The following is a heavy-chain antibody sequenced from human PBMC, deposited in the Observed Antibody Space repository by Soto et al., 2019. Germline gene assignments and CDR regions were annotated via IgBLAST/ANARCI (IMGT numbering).Heavy chain of an antibody. D-gene: IGHD3-10*01. CDR1: GVSFNNNG. Sequence: QVQLVQSGAEVKKPGSSVKVSCKTSGVSFNNNGIGWVRQAPVHGLEWMGGVSPPFRTSNYARKFQGRISITADSSTGTVNMELSRLTSEDTAQYYCARVLYYGSGSYSPYGMDVWGQGTTVTVSS. V-gene: IGHV1-69*01. CDR2: VSPPFRTS. CDR3: ARVLYYGSGSYSPYGMDV. J-gene: IGHJ6*02.